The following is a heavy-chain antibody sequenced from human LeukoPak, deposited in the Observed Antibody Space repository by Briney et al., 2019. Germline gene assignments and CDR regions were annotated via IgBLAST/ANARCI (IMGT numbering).Heavy chain of an antibody. Sequence: GESLKISCKASGYSFSNEWIGWVRQVPGKGLEWMGIIYPGDSDTRYSPSLQGQVTISADKSINTAFLQWSSLGASDTAIYFCARQRPGYINDAFDIWGQGTRVTVSS. J-gene: IGHJ3*02. CDR1: GYSFSNEW. CDR3: ARQRPGYINDAFDI. CDR2: IYPGDSDT. V-gene: IGHV5-51*01. D-gene: IGHD5-24*01.